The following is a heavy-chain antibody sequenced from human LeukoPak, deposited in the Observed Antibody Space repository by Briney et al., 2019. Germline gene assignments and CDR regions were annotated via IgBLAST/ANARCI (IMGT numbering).Heavy chain of an antibody. Sequence: PSETLSLTCTVSGGSINDYYWTWIRQPAGKGLEWIGQIDPSGSTKYKPSLESRVTVSVDTSKNQFSLQLTSMTVADTGVYYCARRASSTAWSFDYWGQGTLVTVS. V-gene: IGHV4-4*07. J-gene: IGHJ4*02. D-gene: IGHD2-2*01. CDR2: IDPSGST. CDR1: GGSINDYY. CDR3: ARRASSTAWSFDY.